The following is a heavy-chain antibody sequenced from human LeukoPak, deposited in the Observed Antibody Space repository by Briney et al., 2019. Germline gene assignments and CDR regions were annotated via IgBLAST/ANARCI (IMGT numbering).Heavy chain of an antibody. J-gene: IGHJ4*02. CDR1: GGTFSSYA. CDR2: IIPIFGTA. V-gene: IGHV1-69*06. Sequence: GASVKVSCKASGGTFSSYAISWVRQAPGQGLEWMGGIIPIFGTANYAQKFQCRVTITADKSTSTAYMELSSLRSEDTAVYYCARGNVDTAMAPPDDYWGQGTLVTVSS. CDR3: ARGNVDTAMAPPDDY. D-gene: IGHD5-18*01.